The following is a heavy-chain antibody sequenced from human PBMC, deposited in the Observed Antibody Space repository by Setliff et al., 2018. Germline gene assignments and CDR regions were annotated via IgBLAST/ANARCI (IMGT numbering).Heavy chain of an antibody. J-gene: IGHJ4*02. V-gene: IGHV3-7*03. Sequence: PGGSLRLSCAASGFTLRSYWMSWVRQAPGKGLEWVANIKEDGSETYYGGSVKGRFTISRDNAKNSLYLQMNSLRVEDTAAYYCVNSYRGYDDYPDYWGQGTLVTVSS. D-gene: IGHD3-16*02. CDR1: GFTLRSYW. CDR3: VNSYRGYDDYPDY. CDR2: IKEDGSET.